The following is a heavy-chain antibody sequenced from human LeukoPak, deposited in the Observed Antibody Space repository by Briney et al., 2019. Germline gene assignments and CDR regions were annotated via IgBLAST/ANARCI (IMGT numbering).Heavy chain of an antibody. J-gene: IGHJ3*02. Sequence: PSETLSLTCTVSGGSISSYYWSWIRQPPGKGLEWIGYIYYSGSTYYNPSLKSRVTISVDTSKNQFSLKLSSVTAADTAVYYCARDAVPAATGAFDIWGQGTMVTVSS. CDR3: ARDAVPAATGAFDI. D-gene: IGHD2-2*01. CDR1: GGSISSYY. CDR2: IYYSGST. V-gene: IGHV4-59*06.